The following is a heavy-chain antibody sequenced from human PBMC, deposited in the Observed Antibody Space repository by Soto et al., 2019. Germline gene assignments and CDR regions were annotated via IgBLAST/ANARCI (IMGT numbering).Heavy chain of an antibody. J-gene: IGHJ6*02. CDR3: ARSSSPEYYYYYGMDV. V-gene: IGHV5-10-1*01. CDR2: IDPSDSYT. Sequence: PGESLKISCKGSGYSFTSYWISWVRQMPGKGLEWMGRIDPSDSYTNYCPSFQGHVTISADKSISTAYLQWSSLKASDTAMYYCARSSSPEYYYYYGMDVWGQGTTVTVSS. CDR1: GYSFTSYW. D-gene: IGHD6-6*01.